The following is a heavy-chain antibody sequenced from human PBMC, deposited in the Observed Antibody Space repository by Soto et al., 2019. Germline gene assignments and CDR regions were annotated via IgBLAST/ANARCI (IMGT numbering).Heavy chain of an antibody. CDR2: IIPIFGTA. CDR3: ARGGYCSGGSCYEGGMDV. V-gene: IGHV1-69*12. Sequence: QVQLVQSGAEVKKPGSSVKVSCKASGGTFSSYAISWVRQAPGQGLEWMGGIIPIFGTANYAQKFQGRVKITADESTSTAYMELSSLRSEDTAVYYCARGGYCSGGSCYEGGMDVWGQGTTVIVSS. D-gene: IGHD2-15*01. CDR1: GGTFSSYA. J-gene: IGHJ6*02.